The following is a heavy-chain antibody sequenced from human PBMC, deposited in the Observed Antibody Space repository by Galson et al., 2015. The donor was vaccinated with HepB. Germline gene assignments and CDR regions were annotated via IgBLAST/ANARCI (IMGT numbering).Heavy chain of an antibody. CDR1: GFTFSSYA. J-gene: IGHJ6*02. CDR2: ISGSGGTT. V-gene: IGHV3-23*01. CDR3: AKFFGFFARPPAVIPAATTADWYAMDV. Sequence: SLRLSCAASGFTFSSYAMSWVRQAAGKGLEWVSAISGSGGTTHDADSVKGRFTISRDNSKNTLYLQMNSLRAEDTAVYYCAKFFGFFARPPAVIPAATTADWYAMDVWGQGTTVTVSS. D-gene: IGHD2-2*01.